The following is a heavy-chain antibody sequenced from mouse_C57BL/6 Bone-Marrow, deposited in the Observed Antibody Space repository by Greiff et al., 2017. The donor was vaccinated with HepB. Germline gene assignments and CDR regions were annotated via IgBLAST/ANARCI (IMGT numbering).Heavy chain of an antibody. CDR1: GFTFSDFY. CDR2: SRNKANDYTT. V-gene: IGHV7-1*01. Sequence: EVMLVESGGGLVQSGRSLRLSCATSGFTFSDFYMEWVRQAPGKGLEWIAASRNKANDYTTEYSASVKGRFIVSRDTSQSILYLQMNALRAEDTAIYYCAIDAPYYFDYWGQCTTLTVSS. J-gene: IGHJ2*01. CDR3: AIDAPYYFDY.